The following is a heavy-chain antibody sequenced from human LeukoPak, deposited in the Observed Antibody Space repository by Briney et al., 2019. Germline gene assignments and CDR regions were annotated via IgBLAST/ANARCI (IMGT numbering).Heavy chain of an antibody. D-gene: IGHD3-22*01. Sequence: AGGSLRLSCAASGFTFSSYWMHWVRQPPGKGLVWVSRIKSDGSTNYADSVKGRFTISRDNAKNTLSLQMNSLRAEDTGVYYCARAPSEIGGYYPEYFRHWGQGTLVTVSS. J-gene: IGHJ1*01. CDR2: IKSDGST. CDR3: ARAPSEIGGYYPEYFRH. V-gene: IGHV3-74*01. CDR1: GFTFSSYW.